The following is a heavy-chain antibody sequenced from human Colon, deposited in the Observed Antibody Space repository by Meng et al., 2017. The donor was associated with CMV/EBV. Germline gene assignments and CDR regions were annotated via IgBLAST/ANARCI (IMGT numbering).Heavy chain of an antibody. V-gene: IGHV3-21*01. Sequence: GESLKISCAASGFTFSNYAMSWVRQAPGKGLEWVSAISSSSSYIYYADSVKGRFTISRDNAKNSLYLQMNSLRAEDTAVYYCASVSIAAAGTGNYYYYGMDVWGQGTTVTVSS. CDR2: ISSSSSYI. J-gene: IGHJ6*02. CDR1: GFTFSNYA. D-gene: IGHD6-13*01. CDR3: ASVSIAAAGTGNYYYYGMDV.